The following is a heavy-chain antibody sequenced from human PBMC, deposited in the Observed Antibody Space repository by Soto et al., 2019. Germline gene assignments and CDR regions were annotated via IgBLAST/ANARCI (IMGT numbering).Heavy chain of an antibody. J-gene: IGHJ6*02. V-gene: IGHV5-10-1*01. CDR2: IDPSDSYT. CDR1: GYSFTSYW. Sequence: LGESLKISCKTAGYSFTSYWISWVRQMPGKGLEWMGRIDPSDSYTNYSPSFQGHVTISADKSISTAYLEWSSLKASDTAMYYCARLINSWLVPATRLGHGMDVWGQGTTVTVSS. D-gene: IGHD2-15*01. CDR3: ARLINSWLVPATRLGHGMDV.